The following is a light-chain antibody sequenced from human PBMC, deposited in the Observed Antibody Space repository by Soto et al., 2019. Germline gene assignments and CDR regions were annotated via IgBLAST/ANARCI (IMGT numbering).Light chain of an antibody. V-gene: IGLV2-14*01. CDR1: NSDIGVYNY. Sequence: QSALTQPASVSGSLGQSITISCTGTNSDIGVYNYVSWYQQHPGKAPRLIIYKVFNRPSGISHRFSGSKSGNTASLTISGLLTEDEADYYCSSYTTSTTVPFGGGTQLTVL. J-gene: IGLJ2*01. CDR3: SSYTTSTTVP. CDR2: KVF.